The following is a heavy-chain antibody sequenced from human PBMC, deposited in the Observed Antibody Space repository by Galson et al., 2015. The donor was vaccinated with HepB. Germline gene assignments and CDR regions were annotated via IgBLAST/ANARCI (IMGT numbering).Heavy chain of an antibody. D-gene: IGHD4-17*01. V-gene: IGHV3-9*01. CDR2: ISWDGGSR. J-gene: IGHJ6*02. Sequence: ALRLSCAASGVTFDDSAMHWGRQAPGKGLGWVSGISWDGGSRGYADSEKGRFTISRDNAKNSLYLQMNSLRAEDTTLYYCARLQHDYGDYYYYGMDVWGQGTTVTVSS. CDR3: ARLQHDYGDYYYYGMDV. CDR1: GVTFDDSA.